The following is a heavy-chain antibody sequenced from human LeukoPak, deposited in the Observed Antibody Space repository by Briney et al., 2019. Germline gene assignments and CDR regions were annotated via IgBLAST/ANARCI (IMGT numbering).Heavy chain of an antibody. CDR3: ARVKYYYDSSGYNYYYYYMDV. Sequence: PGGSLRLSCAASGFTFSSYAMSWVRQAPGKGLEWVSAISGSGVSTYYADSVKGRFTISRDNSKNSLYLQMNSLRAEDTAVYYCARVKYYYDSSGYNYYYYYMDVWGKGTTVTVSS. J-gene: IGHJ6*03. V-gene: IGHV3-23*01. CDR2: ISGSGVST. CDR1: GFTFSSYA. D-gene: IGHD3-22*01.